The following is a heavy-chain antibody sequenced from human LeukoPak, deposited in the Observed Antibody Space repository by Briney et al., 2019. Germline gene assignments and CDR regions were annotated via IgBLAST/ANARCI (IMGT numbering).Heavy chain of an antibody. V-gene: IGHV3-33*01. J-gene: IGHJ4*02. CDR3: AREGIAVQAFDY. CDR2: IWYDGSNK. Sequence: GRSLRLSCAASGFTFSSYGMHWVRQAPGKGLEWVAVIWYDGSNKYYADSVEGRFTISRDNSKNTLYLQMNSLRAEDTAVYYCAREGIAVQAFDYWGQGTLVTVSS. CDR1: GFTFSSYG. D-gene: IGHD6-19*01.